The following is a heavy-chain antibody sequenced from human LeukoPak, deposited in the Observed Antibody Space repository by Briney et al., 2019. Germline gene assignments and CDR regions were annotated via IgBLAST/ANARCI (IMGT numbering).Heavy chain of an antibody. Sequence: PSETLSLTCTVSGGSISSYYWSWVRQPPGKGLEWIGYINYSGSTKYNPSLKSRVTISVDTSKNQFSLKLSSVTAADTAVYYCARDRGITMVRGVDDAFDIWGEGKMVTVSS. D-gene: IGHD3-10*01. CDR1: GGSISSYY. CDR2: INYSGST. V-gene: IGHV4-59*01. J-gene: IGHJ3*02. CDR3: ARDRGITMVRGVDDAFDI.